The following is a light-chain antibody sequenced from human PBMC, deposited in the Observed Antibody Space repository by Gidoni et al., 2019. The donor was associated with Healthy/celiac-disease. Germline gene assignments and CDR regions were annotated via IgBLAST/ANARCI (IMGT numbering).Light chain of an antibody. V-gene: IGLV1-40*01. J-gene: IGLJ3*02. CDR1: SSNIGAGYD. Sequence: QSVLTQPSSVSGAPGQRVTISGSWSSSNIGAGYDVHWYQQLPGTAPKLLIYGNKNRPSGVPDRVSGSKSATSASLAITRLQAEDEAVYHCQSYDSTLSGSVFGGGTKLTVL. CDR3: QSYDSTLSGSV. CDR2: GNK.